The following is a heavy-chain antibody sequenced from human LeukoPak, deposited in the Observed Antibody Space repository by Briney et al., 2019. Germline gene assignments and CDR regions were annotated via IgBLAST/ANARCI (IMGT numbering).Heavy chain of an antibody. CDR1: GGSFSGYY. Sequence: SETLSLTCAVYGGSFSGYYWSWIRQPPGKGLERIGEINHSGSTNYNPSLKSRVTISVDTSKNQFSLKLSSVTAADTAVYYCARGGYYYDSSGGFDYWGQGTLVTVSS. CDR3: ARGGYYYDSSGGFDY. CDR2: INHSGST. D-gene: IGHD3-22*01. V-gene: IGHV4-34*01. J-gene: IGHJ4*02.